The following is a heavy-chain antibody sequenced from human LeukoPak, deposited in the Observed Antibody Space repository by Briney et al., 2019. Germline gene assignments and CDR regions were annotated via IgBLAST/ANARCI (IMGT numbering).Heavy chain of an antibody. J-gene: IGHJ3*02. D-gene: IGHD5-12*01. Sequence: SVKVSCKASGGTFSSYAISWVRQAPGQGLEWMGGIIPTFGTANYAQKFQGRVTITADESTSTAYMELSSLRSEDTAVYYCARAQRSGYENDGLVRAFDIWGQGTMVTVSS. CDR2: IIPTFGTA. CDR3: ARAQRSGYENDGLVRAFDI. V-gene: IGHV1-69*13. CDR1: GGTFSSYA.